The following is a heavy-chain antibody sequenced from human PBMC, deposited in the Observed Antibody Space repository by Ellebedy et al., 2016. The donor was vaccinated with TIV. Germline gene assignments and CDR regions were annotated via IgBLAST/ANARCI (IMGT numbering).Heavy chain of an antibody. V-gene: IGHV4-31*03. Sequence: SETLSLTXTVSGDSINSGGYYWNWIRQHPVKGLEWIGYVDYIGRTYYNPSLKSRVTMPVDTSKTQFSLKLSSMTAADTAVYYCARDQNDYGYDAFDIWGQGTLVTVSS. CDR3: ARDQNDYGYDAFDI. J-gene: IGHJ3*02. CDR1: GDSINSGGYY. CDR2: VDYIGRT. D-gene: IGHD4-17*01.